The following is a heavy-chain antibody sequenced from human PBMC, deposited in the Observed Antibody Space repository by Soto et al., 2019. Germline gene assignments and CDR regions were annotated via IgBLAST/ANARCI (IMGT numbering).Heavy chain of an antibody. CDR3: ARGADSSSWSFDY. CDR2: LYYSGST. CDR1: GGSISSNY. Sequence: SETLSLTCTVSGGSISSNYWSWIRQPPGKGLEWIGYLYYSGSTNYNPSLKSRVTVSVDTSKNQFSLKLSSVTAADTAVYYCARGADSSSWSFDYWGQGTLVTVSA. V-gene: IGHV4-59*01. J-gene: IGHJ4*02. D-gene: IGHD6-13*01.